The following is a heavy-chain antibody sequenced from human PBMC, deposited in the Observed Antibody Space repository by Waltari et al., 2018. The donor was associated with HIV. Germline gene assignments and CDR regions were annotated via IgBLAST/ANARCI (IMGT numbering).Heavy chain of an antibody. CDR1: GFIFTDFA. D-gene: IGHD3-10*01. V-gene: IGHV3-23*01. CDR2: IRGGGET. J-gene: IGHJ3*01. Sequence: SLRLSCAASGFIFTDFAMDWVRQAPGKGLEWVSAIRGGGETFYADSVKGRFTISRDNSKNNLYRQMNSLRADDAAVYYCVKDSGRAADVLDLWGQGTMVTVSS. CDR3: VKDSGRAADVLDL.